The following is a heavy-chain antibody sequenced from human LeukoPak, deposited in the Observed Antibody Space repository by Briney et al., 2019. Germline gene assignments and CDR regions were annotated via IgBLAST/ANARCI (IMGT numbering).Heavy chain of an antibody. CDR2: IYSCGST. CDR1: GFTVSSNY. V-gene: IGHV3-66*03. D-gene: IGHD1-26*01. J-gene: IGHJ4*02. Sequence: GGSLRLSCAASGFTVSSNYMSWVRQAPGKGLEWVSVIYSCGSTYYADSVKGRFTISRDNSKNTLYLQMNSLRAEDTAVYYCARAAKVGGSYYPPIDYWGQGTLVTVSS. CDR3: ARAAKVGGSYYPPIDY.